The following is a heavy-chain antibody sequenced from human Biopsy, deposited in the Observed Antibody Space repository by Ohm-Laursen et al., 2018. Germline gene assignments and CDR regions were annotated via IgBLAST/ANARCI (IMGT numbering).Heavy chain of an antibody. CDR2: IIPIPNVA. Sequence: SVKVSCKASGDSFTSYTIGWVRQAPGQGLEWMGGIIPIPNVATYAQKFQGRITITADESTSTAYMELSSLTSDDTAVYFCARGEGSSWFDPWGHGTLVTVSS. CDR1: GDSFTSYT. V-gene: IGHV1-69*10. J-gene: IGHJ5*02. CDR3: ARGEGSSWFDP. D-gene: IGHD1-26*01.